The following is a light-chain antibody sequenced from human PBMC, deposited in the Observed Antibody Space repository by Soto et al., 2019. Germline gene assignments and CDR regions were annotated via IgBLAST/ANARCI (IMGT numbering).Light chain of an antibody. V-gene: IGKV1-5*01. Sequence: DIQMTQSPSTLSASVGDRVTITCRASQSISSWLAWYQQKPGKAPKLLIYDAYSLESGVQSRFSGSGSGTEFTLTISSLQPDDFATYYCKQYNSYSQTFGQGTKVDIK. CDR1: QSISSW. CDR3: KQYNSYSQT. CDR2: DAY. J-gene: IGKJ1*01.